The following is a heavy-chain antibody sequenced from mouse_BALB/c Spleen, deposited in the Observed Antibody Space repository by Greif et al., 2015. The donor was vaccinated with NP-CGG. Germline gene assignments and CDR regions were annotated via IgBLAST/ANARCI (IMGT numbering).Heavy chain of an antibody. Sequence: QVHVKQSGPGLVQPSQSLSITCTVSGFSLTSYGVHWVRQSPGKGLEWLGVIWSGGSTDYNAAFISRLSISKDNSKSXVFFKMNSLQANDTAIYYCATLGQGGFAYWGQGTLVTVSA. D-gene: IGHD3-2*02. V-gene: IGHV2-2*02. CDR3: ATLGQGGFAY. CDR1: GFSLTSYG. CDR2: IWSGGST. J-gene: IGHJ3*01.